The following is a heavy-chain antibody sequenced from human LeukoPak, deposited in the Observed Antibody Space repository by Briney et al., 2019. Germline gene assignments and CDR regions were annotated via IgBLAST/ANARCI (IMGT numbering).Heavy chain of an antibody. CDR2: INPNSAGT. CDR1: GYTFTDYY. V-gene: IGHV1-2*02. J-gene: IGHJ4*02. D-gene: IGHD6-13*01. Sequence: GASVKVSCKASGYTFTDYYMHWVGQAPGRGLEWMGWINPNSAGTNYAQKFQGRVTMTRDTSISTAYMELSRLRSDDTALYYCARGIAVAGPRFDSWGQGTLVTVSS. CDR3: ARGIAVAGPRFDS.